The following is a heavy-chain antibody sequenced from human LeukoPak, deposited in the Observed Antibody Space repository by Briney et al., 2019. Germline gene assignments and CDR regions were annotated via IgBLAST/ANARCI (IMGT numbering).Heavy chain of an antibody. J-gene: IGHJ4*02. CDR3: ARTSGTGWSY. CDR1: GYPFSSYS. Sequence: PGGSLRLSCVASGYPFSSYSMNWIRQAPGKGLEWVSYISVSGGVRSYADSVKGQFTISRDDARNSLYLQMNSLKDEDTAVYYCARTSGTGWSYWGQGTLVTVSS. V-gene: IGHV3-48*02. CDR2: ISVSGGVR. D-gene: IGHD3-9*01.